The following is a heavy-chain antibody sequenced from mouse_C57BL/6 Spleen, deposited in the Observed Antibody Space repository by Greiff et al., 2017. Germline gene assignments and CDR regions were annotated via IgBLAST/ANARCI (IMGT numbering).Heavy chain of an antibody. J-gene: IGHJ4*01. V-gene: IGHV1-82*01. CDR3: AKIIFYYDYDDPSMDY. CDR2: IYPGDGDT. D-gene: IGHD2-4*01. CDR1: GYAFSSSW. Sequence: VQLQQSGPELVKPGASVKISCKASGYAFSSSWMNWVKQRPGKGLEWIGRIYPGDGDTNYNGKFKGKATLTADKSSSTAYMQLSSLTSEDSAVYFCAKIIFYYDYDDPSMDYWGQGTSVTVSS.